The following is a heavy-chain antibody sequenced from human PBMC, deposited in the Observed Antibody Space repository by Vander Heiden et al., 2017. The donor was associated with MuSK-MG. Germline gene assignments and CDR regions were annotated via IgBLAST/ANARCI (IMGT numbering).Heavy chain of an antibody. V-gene: IGHV4-59*01. D-gene: IGHD6-6*01. CDR2: IYYSGST. CDR3: ARYRMFAARRDWYFDL. CDR1: GGSISSYG. Sequence: QVQLQESGPGLVRPSETLPLTCTVSGGSISSYGGSWIRQPPGKGREGIGYIYYSGSTNYNPSLKSRVTISVDTSKNQFSLKLSSVTAADTAVYYCARYRMFAARRDWYFDLWGRGTLVTVSS. J-gene: IGHJ2*01.